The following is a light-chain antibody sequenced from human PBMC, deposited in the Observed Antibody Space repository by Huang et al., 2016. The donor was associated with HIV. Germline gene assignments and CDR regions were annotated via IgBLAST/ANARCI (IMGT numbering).Light chain of an antibody. CDR3: QQYNTYLYT. CDR1: QNINTW. Sequence: DIQLTQSPSTLSASVGDRVTSTCRASQNINTWFACDQQKPGKAPDLLIYSAASLQVGSPSRFTGSGSGTEFTLTITSLQPDDLGTYYCQQYNTYLYTFGQGTKLEIK. V-gene: IGKV1-5*01. CDR2: SAA. J-gene: IGKJ2*01.